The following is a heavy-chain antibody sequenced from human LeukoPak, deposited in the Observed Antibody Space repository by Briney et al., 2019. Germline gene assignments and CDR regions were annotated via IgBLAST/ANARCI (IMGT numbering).Heavy chain of an antibody. V-gene: IGHV4-59*01. CDR1: GFSISSYY. CDR2: IYYSGST. D-gene: IGHD1-26*01. CDR3: GRRASGSYWVGAFDI. J-gene: IGHJ3*02. Sequence: SETLSPTCTVSGFSISSYYWSWIRQPPGKGLEWIGYIYYSGSTNYNPSLKSRVTISVDTSKNQFSLKLSSVTAADTAVYYCGRRASGSYWVGAFDIWGQGTRVTVS.